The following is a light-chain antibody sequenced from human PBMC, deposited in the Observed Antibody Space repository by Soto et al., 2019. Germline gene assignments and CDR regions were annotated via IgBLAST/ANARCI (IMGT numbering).Light chain of an antibody. Sequence: DIQMTQSPSTLSASVGDRVTITCRAGQTISKKLAWYQQKPGKAPKVLIYDASSLEGGVPSRFSGSGSGTEFTLTISSLQPDDFATYYCQQYHSYKTFGQWTRVEIK. CDR1: QTISKK. V-gene: IGKV1-5*01. CDR2: DAS. CDR3: QQYHSYKT. J-gene: IGKJ1*01.